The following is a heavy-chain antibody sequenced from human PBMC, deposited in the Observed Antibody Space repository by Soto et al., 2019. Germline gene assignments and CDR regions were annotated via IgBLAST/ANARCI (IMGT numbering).Heavy chain of an antibody. Sequence: PSETLSLTCTVSGGSISSYYWSWIRQPAGKGLEWIGRIYTSGSTNYNPSLKSRVTMSVDTSKNQFSLKLSSVTAADTAVHYCARGNAARPITYYGMDVWGQGTTVTVSS. CDR1: GGSISSYY. D-gene: IGHD6-25*01. CDR3: ARGNAARPITYYGMDV. J-gene: IGHJ6*02. V-gene: IGHV4-4*07. CDR2: IYTSGST.